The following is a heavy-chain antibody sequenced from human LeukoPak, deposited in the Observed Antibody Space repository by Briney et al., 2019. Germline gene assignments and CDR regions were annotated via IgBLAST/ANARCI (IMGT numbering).Heavy chain of an antibody. Sequence: PSETLSLTCAVYGGSFSGYYWSWIRQPPGKGLEWIGEINHSGSTYYNPSLKSRVTISVDTSKNQFSLKLSSVTAADTAVYYCARGIVVVPAVPWFDPWGQGTLVTVSS. CDR2: INHSGST. V-gene: IGHV4-34*09. CDR3: ARGIVVVPAVPWFDP. CDR1: GGSFSGYY. D-gene: IGHD2-2*01. J-gene: IGHJ5*02.